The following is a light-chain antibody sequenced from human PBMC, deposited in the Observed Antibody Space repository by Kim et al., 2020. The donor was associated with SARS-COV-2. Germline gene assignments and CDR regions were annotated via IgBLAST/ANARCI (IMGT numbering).Light chain of an antibody. J-gene: IGKJ1*01. CDR2: AAS. V-gene: IGKV1-16*01. Sequence: DTQMTQSPSSLSASVGDRVIITCRASQGIANNVAWFQQKPGKAPKALIYAASSLESGVPSRFSGSGSGTDFILTISSQQPEDYATYYCQQYDGYPRTFGQGTKVDIK. CDR1: QGIANN. CDR3: QQYDGYPRT.